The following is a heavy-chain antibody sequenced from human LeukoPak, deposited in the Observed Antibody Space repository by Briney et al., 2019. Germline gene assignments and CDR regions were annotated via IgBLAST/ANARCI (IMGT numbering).Heavy chain of an antibody. J-gene: IGHJ4*02. CDR1: GFSISNGYY. V-gene: IGHV4-34*01. D-gene: IGHD4-23*01. CDR2: INHSGST. Sequence: PSETLSLTCTVSGFSISNGYYWSWIRQPPGKGLEWIGEINHSGSTNYNPSLKSRVTISVDTSKNQFSLKLSSVTAADTAVYYCARHKIKVRGKGGYFDYWGQGTLVTVSS. CDR3: ARHKIKVRGKGGYFDY.